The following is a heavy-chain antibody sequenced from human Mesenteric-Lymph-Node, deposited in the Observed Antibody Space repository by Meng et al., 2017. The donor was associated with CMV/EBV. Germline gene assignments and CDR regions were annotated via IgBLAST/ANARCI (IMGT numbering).Heavy chain of an antibody. Sequence: GGSLRLSCAASGYTFSSYAMSWVRQAPGKGLEWVSTISGSAGTTYYADSVKGRFTISRDNSRNTVFLQMNSLRAEDAALYYCAKRQRDGYTFDYFDSWGRGTLVTVSS. J-gene: IGHJ4*02. CDR2: ISGSAGTT. CDR3: AKRQRDGYTFDYFDS. CDR1: GYTFSSYA. V-gene: IGHV3-23*01. D-gene: IGHD5-24*01.